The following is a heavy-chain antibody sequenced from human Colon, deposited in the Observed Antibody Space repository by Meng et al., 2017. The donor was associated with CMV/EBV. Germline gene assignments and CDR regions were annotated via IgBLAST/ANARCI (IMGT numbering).Heavy chain of an antibody. CDR1: GFTFSSSA. CDR2: LYPDGSNI. J-gene: IGHJ4*02. CDR3: VKGSTPGGGYLAF. Sequence: GGSLRLSCAASGFTFSSSAMYWVRQAPGKGLEWVAFLYPDGSNIHYVDSVKGRFTISRDNSRNTVFLQMNSLRVEDTAVYYCVKGSTPGGGYLAFWGQGTRVTVSS. V-gene: IGHV3-30*02. D-gene: IGHD3-16*02.